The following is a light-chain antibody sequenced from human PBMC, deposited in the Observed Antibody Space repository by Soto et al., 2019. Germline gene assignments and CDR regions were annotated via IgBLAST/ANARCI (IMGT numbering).Light chain of an antibody. J-gene: IGLJ2*01. CDR3: SSYTSRSTLV. Sequence: QSALTQPASVSGSPGQSITISCTGTSSDVGGYNYVSWYQQHPGKAPKLMIYDVSNRPSGVSKRFSGSKSCNTASLTISGLQAEDEADYYCSSYTSRSTLVFGGGTKLTVL. CDR2: DVS. V-gene: IGLV2-14*01. CDR1: SSDVGGYNY.